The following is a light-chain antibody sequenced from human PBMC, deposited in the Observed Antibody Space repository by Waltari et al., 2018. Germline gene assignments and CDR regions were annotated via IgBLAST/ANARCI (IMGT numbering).Light chain of an antibody. CDR1: SGHSSNI. Sequence: QLVLTQSPSASASLGASVKLTCTLSSGHSSNIVAWHQQKPEKGPRYLMKVNRDGSHTKGDELPDRFAGSSSGSERYLTISSLQSEDEADYYCQTGGHGTWVFGGGTKLTVV. V-gene: IGLV4-69*01. J-gene: IGLJ3*02. CDR2: VNRDGSH. CDR3: QTGGHGTWV.